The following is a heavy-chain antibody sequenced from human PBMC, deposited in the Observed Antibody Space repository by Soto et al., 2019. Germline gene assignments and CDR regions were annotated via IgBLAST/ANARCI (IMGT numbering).Heavy chain of an antibody. CDR1: GFTFSSYW. CDR3: ARRPVTYYYYYMDV. J-gene: IGHJ6*03. D-gene: IGHD4-4*01. Sequence: TGGSLRLSCAASGFTFSSYWMSWVRQAPGKGLEWVANIKQDGSEKYYVDSVKGRFTISRDNAKNSLYLQMNSLRAEDTAVYYCARRPVTYYYYYMDVWGKGTTVTVSS. V-gene: IGHV3-7*01. CDR2: IKQDGSEK.